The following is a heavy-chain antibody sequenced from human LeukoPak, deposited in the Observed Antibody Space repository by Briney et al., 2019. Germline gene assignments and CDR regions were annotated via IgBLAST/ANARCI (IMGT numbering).Heavy chain of an antibody. CDR3: AKDRKAGRWSGPFDAFDI. J-gene: IGHJ3*02. CDR2: ISYDGSNK. D-gene: IGHD3-3*01. V-gene: IGHV3-30-3*01. CDR1: GFTFSSSA. Sequence: GGSLRLSCPASGFTFSSSAMHWVRQAPGKGLEWVALISYDGSNKYYADSVKGRFTISRDNSKNTLYLQMNSLRPEDTAVYYCAKDRKAGRWSGPFDAFDIWGQGTMVTVSS.